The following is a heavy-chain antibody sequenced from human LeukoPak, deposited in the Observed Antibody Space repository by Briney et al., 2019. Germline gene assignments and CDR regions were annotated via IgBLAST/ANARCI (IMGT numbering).Heavy chain of an antibody. CDR3: ARDHMVRGEIDY. CDR2: ISSSGSTI. D-gene: IGHD3-10*01. J-gene: IGHJ4*02. Sequence: PGGSLRLSCAASGFTFSSYEMNWVRQAPGKGLEWVSYISSSGSTIYYADSVKGRFTISRDNAKNSLYLQMNSLRAEDTAVYYCARDHMVRGEIDYWGQGTLVTVSS. V-gene: IGHV3-48*03. CDR1: GFTFSSYE.